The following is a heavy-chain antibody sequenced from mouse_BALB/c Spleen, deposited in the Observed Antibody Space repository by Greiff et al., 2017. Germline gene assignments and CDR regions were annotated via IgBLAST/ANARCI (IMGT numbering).Heavy chain of an antibody. D-gene: IGHD2-4*01. J-gene: IGHJ3*01. V-gene: IGHV7-3*02. CDR1: GFTFTDYY. CDR2: IRNKANGYTT. Sequence: EVQLQESGGGLVQPGGSLRLSCATSGFTFTDYYMSWVRQPPGKALEWLGFIRNKANGYTTEYSASVKGRFTISRDNSQSILYLQMNTLRAEDSATYYCARGTIYYDYASWFAYWGQGTLVTVSA. CDR3: ARGTIYYDYASWFAY.